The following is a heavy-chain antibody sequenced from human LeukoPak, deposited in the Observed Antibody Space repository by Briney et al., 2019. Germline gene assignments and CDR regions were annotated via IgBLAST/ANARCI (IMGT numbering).Heavy chain of an antibody. Sequence: GGSLRLSCAASGFTFSSYAMHWVRQAPGKGLEWVAVISYDGSNKYYADSVKGRFTISRDNSKNTLYLQMNSLRAEDTAVYYCARSRSGGSLLGYWGQGTLVTVSS. CDR2: ISYDGSNK. CDR3: ARSRSGGSLLGY. J-gene: IGHJ4*02. V-gene: IGHV3-30*04. CDR1: GFTFSSYA. D-gene: IGHD2-15*01.